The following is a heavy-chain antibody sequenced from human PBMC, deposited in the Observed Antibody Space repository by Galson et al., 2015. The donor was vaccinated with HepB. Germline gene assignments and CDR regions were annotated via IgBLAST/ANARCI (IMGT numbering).Heavy chain of an antibody. J-gene: IGHJ4*02. CDR1: GFTVSSNY. D-gene: IGHD3-10*01. CDR2: IYSGGST. CDR3: ASSTITMVRGVIIGPLDY. Sequence: FLRLSCAASGFTVSSNYMSWVRQAPGKGLEWVSVIYSGGSTYYADSVKGRFTISRHNSKNTLYLQMNSLRAEDTAVYYCASSTITMVRGVIIGPLDYWGQGTLVTVSS. V-gene: IGHV3-53*04.